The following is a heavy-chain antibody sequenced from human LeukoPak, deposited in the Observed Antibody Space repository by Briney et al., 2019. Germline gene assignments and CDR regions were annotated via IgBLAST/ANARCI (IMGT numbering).Heavy chain of an antibody. V-gene: IGHV4-30-2*01. D-gene: IGHD5-18*01. J-gene: IGHJ4*02. CDR3: ARAVVDVAMVYYFDY. CDR2: IYHSGST. Sequence: PSETLSLTCTVSGGSISSGGYYWSWIRQPPGKGLEWIGYIYHSGSTYYNPSLKSRVTISVDRSKNQFSLKLSSVTAADTAVYYCARAVVDVAMVYYFDYWGQGTLVTVSS. CDR1: GGSISSGGYY.